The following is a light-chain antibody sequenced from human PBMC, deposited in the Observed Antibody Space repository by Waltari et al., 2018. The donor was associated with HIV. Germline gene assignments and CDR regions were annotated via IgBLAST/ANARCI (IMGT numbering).Light chain of an antibody. V-gene: IGLV1-44*01. CDR3: ATWDNGLNGRHV. CDR1: SSNIGANI. CDR2: ATN. J-gene: IGLJ1*01. Sequence: QSVLTQPPSASGTPGQRVTISCSGGSSNIGANIVNWYQLLPGRAPRLLIYATNRRPSGVPDRCSGSKSGTSASLASSGLQSEDEGDYYCATWDNGLNGRHVFGTGTQVTV.